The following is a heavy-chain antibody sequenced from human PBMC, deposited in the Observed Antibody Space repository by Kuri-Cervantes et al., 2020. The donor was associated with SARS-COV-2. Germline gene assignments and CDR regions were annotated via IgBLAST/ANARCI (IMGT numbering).Heavy chain of an antibody. CDR1: GYSISSGYY. CDR2: IYHSGST. Sequence: SETLSLTCAVSGYSISSGYYWGWIRQPPGKGLGWIGSIYHSGSTYYNPSLKSRVTISVDTSKNQFSLKLSSVTAADTAVYYCARGRKGATVTTSPDLWGRGTLVTVSS. J-gene: IGHJ2*01. CDR3: ARGRKGATVTTSPDL. V-gene: IGHV4-38-2*01. D-gene: IGHD4-17*01.